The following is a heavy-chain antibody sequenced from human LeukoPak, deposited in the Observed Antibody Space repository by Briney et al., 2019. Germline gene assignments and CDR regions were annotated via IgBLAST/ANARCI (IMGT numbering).Heavy chain of an antibody. J-gene: IGHJ4*02. CDR1: GFTFSSYV. CDR3: AKGGGLSCYDY. V-gene: IGHV3-23*01. D-gene: IGHD2-15*01. Sequence: GGSLRLSCAVSGFTFSSYVMSWVRRAPGKGLEWVSSIGAAGGSKNYADSVKGRFTISRDNSKSTLYLQMSSLSPDDTAVYYCAKGGGLSCYDYWGQGTLVTVSS. CDR2: IGAAGGSK.